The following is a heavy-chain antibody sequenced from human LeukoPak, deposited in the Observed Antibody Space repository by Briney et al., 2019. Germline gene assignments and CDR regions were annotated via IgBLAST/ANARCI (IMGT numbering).Heavy chain of an antibody. CDR2: ISYDGSNK. D-gene: IGHD3-10*01. CDR1: GFTFSSYA. Sequence: GGSLRLSCAASGFTFSSYAMHWVRQAPGKGLEWVAVISYDGSNKYYADSVKGRFTISRDNSKNTLYLQMNSLRAEDTAVYYCAKAGYGSGSYYNPTDYWGQGTLVTVSS. CDR3: AKAGYGSGSYYNPTDY. J-gene: IGHJ4*02. V-gene: IGHV3-30*04.